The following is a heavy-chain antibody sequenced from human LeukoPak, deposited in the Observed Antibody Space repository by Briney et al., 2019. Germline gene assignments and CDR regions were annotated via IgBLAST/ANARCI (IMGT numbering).Heavy chain of an antibody. Sequence: ASVKVSCKASGYTFTSYAMNWERQAPGQGLEWMGWINTNTGNPTYAQGFTGRFVFSLDTSVSTAYLQISSLKAEDTAVYYCAGGLGSSSWYYFDYWGQGTLVTVSS. CDR3: AGGLGSSSWYYFDY. CDR2: INTNTGNP. J-gene: IGHJ4*02. CDR1: GYTFTSYA. D-gene: IGHD6-13*01. V-gene: IGHV7-4-1*02.